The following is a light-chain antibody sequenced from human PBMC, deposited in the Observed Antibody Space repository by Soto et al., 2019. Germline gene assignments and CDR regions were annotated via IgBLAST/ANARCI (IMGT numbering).Light chain of an antibody. CDR2: AAS. Sequence: EIVLTQSPGTLSLSPGERATLSCRASQSVSSSYLAWYQQKPGQAPRLLIYAASSRATDIPDRFSGRGSGTDFTLTISRLEPEDFAVYYGQHYGRSPYTFGQGTKLEIK. CDR1: QSVSSSY. V-gene: IGKV3-20*01. CDR3: QHYGRSPYT. J-gene: IGKJ2*01.